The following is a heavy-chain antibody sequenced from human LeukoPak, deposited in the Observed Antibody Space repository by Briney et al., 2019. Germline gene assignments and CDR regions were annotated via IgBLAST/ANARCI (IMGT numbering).Heavy chain of an antibody. Sequence: GASVKVSCKASGYTFTGYYMHWVRQAPGQGLEWMGWINPNSGGTNYAQKFQGRVIMTRDTSISTAYMELSRLRSDDTAVYYCARDRLMDEWFHYPYYFDYWGQGTLVTVSS. D-gene: IGHD3-3*01. CDR2: INPNSGGT. CDR1: GYTFTGYY. V-gene: IGHV1-2*02. J-gene: IGHJ4*02. CDR3: ARDRLMDEWFHYPYYFDY.